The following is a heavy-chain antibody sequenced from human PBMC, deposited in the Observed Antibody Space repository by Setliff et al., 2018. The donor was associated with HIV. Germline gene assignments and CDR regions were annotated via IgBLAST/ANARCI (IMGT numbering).Heavy chain of an antibody. Sequence: ASVKVSCKASGDTFSSYAISWVRQAPGQGLEWMGWINPNSGGTSYAQKFQDWVTMTRDTSISTAYMELSRLRSDDTAVYYCARDRGYSNGLDYYYGMDVWGQGTTVTVS. D-gene: IGHD4-4*01. V-gene: IGHV1-2*04. CDR1: GDTFSSYA. CDR2: INPNSGGT. CDR3: ARDRGYSNGLDYYYGMDV. J-gene: IGHJ6*02.